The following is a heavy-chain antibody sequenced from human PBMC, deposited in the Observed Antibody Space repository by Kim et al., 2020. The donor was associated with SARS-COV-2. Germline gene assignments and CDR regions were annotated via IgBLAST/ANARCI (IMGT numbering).Heavy chain of an antibody. J-gene: IGHJ6*02. D-gene: IGHD3-10*01. CDR3: ARERITMVRGAPNYYYGMDV. Sequence: ASVKVSCKASGYTFTGYYMHWVRQAPGQGLEWMGWINPNSGGTNYAQKFQGRVTMTRDTSISTAYMELSRLRSDDTAVYYCARERITMVRGAPNYYYGMDVWGQGTTVTVSS. V-gene: IGHV1-2*02. CDR1: GYTFTGYY. CDR2: INPNSGGT.